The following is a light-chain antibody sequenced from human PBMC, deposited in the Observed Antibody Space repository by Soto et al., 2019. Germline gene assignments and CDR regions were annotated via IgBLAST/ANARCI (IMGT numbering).Light chain of an antibody. CDR2: DAS. CDR1: HSVSSY. V-gene: IGKV3-11*01. J-gene: IGKJ4*01. CDR3: KQRTNCPPVI. Sequence: EIGLTQSPATLSLSPGERDTLSYSASHSVSSYLAWYQQKPGQAPRLLIYDASNRATGIPARFSGSGSGTDFTLAISSLEPEDLAIYYCKQRTNCPPVIFGGETKVEIK.